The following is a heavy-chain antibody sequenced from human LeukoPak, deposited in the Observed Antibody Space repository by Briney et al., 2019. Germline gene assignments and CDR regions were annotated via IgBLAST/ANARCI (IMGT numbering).Heavy chain of an antibody. CDR1: GFTFSSYS. CDR3: AKDRFYYGSGSYYPPLEY. J-gene: IGHJ4*02. CDR2: ISSLSGTI. D-gene: IGHD3-10*01. V-gene: IGHV3-48*01. Sequence: GGSLRLSCAASGFTFSSYSMNWVRQAPGEGLEWVSYISSLSGTIYYADSVKGRFTISRDNAKNSLYLQMNSLRAEDTAVYYCAKDRFYYGSGSYYPPLEYWGQGTLVTVSS.